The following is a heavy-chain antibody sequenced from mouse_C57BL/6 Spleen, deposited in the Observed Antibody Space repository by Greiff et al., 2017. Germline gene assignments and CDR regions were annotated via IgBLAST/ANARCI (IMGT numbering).Heavy chain of an antibody. D-gene: IGHD2-4*01. J-gene: IGHJ3*01. Sequence: EVKLVESGGGLVKPGGSLKLSCAASGFTFSDYGMHWVRQAPEKGLEWVAYISSGSSTINYAYTVKGRFTISRDNAKNTLFLQMTSLGSEDTAMYYCANDYDEAWFAYWGQGTLVTVAA. CDR1: GFTFSDYG. CDR2: ISSGSSTI. V-gene: IGHV5-17*01. CDR3: ANDYDEAWFAY.